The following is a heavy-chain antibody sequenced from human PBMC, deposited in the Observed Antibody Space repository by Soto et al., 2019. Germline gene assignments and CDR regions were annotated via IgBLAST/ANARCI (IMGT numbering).Heavy chain of an antibody. CDR3: ARDTNYYSNWIQLWWGNAFDI. CDR2: ISSSSSTI. CDR1: GFTFSSYS. Sequence: GVSLRLSCAASGFTFSSYSMNWVRQAPGKGLEWVSYISSSSSTIYYADSVKGRFTISRDNAKNSLYLQMNGLRDEDTAVYYCARDTNYYSNWIQLWWGNAFDIWGQGTMVTVSS. V-gene: IGHV3-48*02. J-gene: IGHJ3*02. D-gene: IGHD5-18*01.